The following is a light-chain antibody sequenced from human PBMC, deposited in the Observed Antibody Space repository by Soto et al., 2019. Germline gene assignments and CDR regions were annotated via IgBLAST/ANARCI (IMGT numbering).Light chain of an antibody. V-gene: IGKV3-20*01. CDR1: QSVSSSY. CDR2: CAS. CDR3: QQYGSSPWT. Sequence: EIVLTQSPGTLSLSPGERATLSCRASQSVSSSYLAWYQQKPGQAPRPLIYCASSRAIGIPAWFSGSGSGTDFTLTISRLEPEDFSVYYCQQYGSSPWTFVHGTKVQIK. J-gene: IGKJ1*01.